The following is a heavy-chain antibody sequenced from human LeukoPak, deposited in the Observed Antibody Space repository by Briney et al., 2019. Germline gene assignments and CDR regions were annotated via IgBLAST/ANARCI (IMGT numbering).Heavy chain of an antibody. CDR1: GYTFTGYY. CDR3: ARRGQQWLVRGGFDY. D-gene: IGHD6-19*01. Sequence: ASVKVSCKASGYTFTGYYMHWVRQAPGQGLEWMGWINPNSGGTNYAQKFQGRVTMTRDTSISTAYMELSRLRSDDTAVYCCARRGQQWLVRGGFDYWGQGTLVTVSS. CDR2: INPNSGGT. J-gene: IGHJ4*02. V-gene: IGHV1-2*02.